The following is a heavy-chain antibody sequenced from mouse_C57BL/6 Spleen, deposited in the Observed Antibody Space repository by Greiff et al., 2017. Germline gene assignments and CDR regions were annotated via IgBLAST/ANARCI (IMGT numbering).Heavy chain of an antibody. CDR2: IDPEDGET. D-gene: IGHD1-1*01. J-gene: IGHJ1*03. CDR3: ARGCSSSGYFDV. CDR1: GFNIKDYY. Sequence: VQLKESGAELVKPGASVKLSCTASGFNIKDYYMNWVKQRTEQGLEWIGRIDPEDGETKYAPKFQGKATITADTSSNTAYQQLSSLTSEDTAVYYCARGCSSSGYFDVWGTGTTVTVSS. V-gene: IGHV14-2*01.